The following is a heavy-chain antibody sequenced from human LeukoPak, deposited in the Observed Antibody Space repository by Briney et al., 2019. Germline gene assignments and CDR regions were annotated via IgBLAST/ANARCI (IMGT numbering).Heavy chain of an antibody. CDR1: GYTFTGYY. V-gene: IGHV3-73*01. J-gene: IGHJ4*02. CDR3: TTTYYDFWSGYPTD. D-gene: IGHD3-3*01. Sequence: KVSCKASGYTFTGYYMHWVRQASGKGLEWVGRIRSKANSYATAYAASVKGRFTISRDDSKNTAYLQMNSLKTEDTAVYYCTTTYYDFWSGYPTDWGQGTLVTVSS. CDR2: IRSKANSYAT.